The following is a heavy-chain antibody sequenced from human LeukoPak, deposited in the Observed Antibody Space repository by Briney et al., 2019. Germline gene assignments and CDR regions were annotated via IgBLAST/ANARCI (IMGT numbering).Heavy chain of an antibody. CDR1: GYTFTSYG. J-gene: IGHJ4*02. Sequence: ASVKVSCKASGYTFTSYGISWVRQPPGRGLEWMGWISAYNGNTNYAQKLQGRVTMTTDTSTSTAYMELRSLRSDDTAVYYCARDHLDIVVVPAAPGVDYWGQGTLVTVSS. CDR2: ISAYNGNT. D-gene: IGHD2-2*03. CDR3: ARDHLDIVVVPAAPGVDY. V-gene: IGHV1-18*01.